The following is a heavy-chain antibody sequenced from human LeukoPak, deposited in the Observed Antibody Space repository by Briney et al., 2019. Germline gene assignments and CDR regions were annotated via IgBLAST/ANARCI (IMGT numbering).Heavy chain of an antibody. D-gene: IGHD3-3*01. V-gene: IGHV4-61*02. J-gene: IGHJ4*02. CDR2: IYTSGST. CDR3: ARDGAYDFWSGYRD. Sequence: PSQTLSLTCTVSGGSISSGSYYWSWLRPPAGKGLEWIGRIYTSGSTNYNPSLKSRVTISVDTSKNQFSLKLSSVTAADTAVYYCARDGAYDFWSGYRDWGQGTLVTVSS. CDR1: GGSISSGSYY.